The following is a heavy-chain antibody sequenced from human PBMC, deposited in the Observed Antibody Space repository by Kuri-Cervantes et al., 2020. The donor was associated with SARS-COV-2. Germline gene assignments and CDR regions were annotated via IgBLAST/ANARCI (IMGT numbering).Heavy chain of an antibody. D-gene: IGHD3-10*01. V-gene: IGHV1-2*04. CDR3: ARGMVRGVIQYYYYGMDV. J-gene: IGHJ6*02. CDR1: GYTFSGGY. Sequence: ASVQVSCKASGYTFSGGYHMYWVRQAPGQGLEWMGWINPNSGGTNYAQKFQGWVTMTRDTSISTAYMELSRLRSDDTAVYYCARGMVRGVIQYYYYGMDVWGQGTTVTVSS. CDR2: INPNSGGT.